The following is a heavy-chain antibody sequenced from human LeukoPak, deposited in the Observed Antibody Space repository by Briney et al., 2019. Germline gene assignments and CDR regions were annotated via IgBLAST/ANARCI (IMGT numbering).Heavy chain of an antibody. J-gene: IGHJ4*02. V-gene: IGHV3-9*01. CDR1: GFTFDDYA. CDR2: ISWNSGSK. CDR3: AKDTGSGFIAAPGNSGVDY. D-gene: IGHD6-13*01. Sequence: QPGGSLRLSCAASGFTFDDYAMHWVRQAPGKGLEWVSGISWNSGSKGYADSVKGRFTISRDNAKKSLYLQMNSLRAEDTALYYCAKDTGSGFIAAPGNSGVDYWGQGTLVTVSS.